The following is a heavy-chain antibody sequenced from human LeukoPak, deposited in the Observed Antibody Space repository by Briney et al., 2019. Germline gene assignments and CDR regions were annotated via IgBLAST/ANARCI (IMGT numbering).Heavy chain of an antibody. V-gene: IGHV1-2*02. CDR3: APDHSSIL. Sequence: ASVKVSCKASGYTFTTHGIAWVRQAPGQGLEWMGWIDPNSGGTKYAQKFQGRVTMTRDTSISTAHMELNRLTSDDTAVYYCAPDHSSILWGQGTLVTVSS. CDR1: GYTFTTHG. D-gene: IGHD1-14*01. J-gene: IGHJ4*02. CDR2: IDPNSGGT.